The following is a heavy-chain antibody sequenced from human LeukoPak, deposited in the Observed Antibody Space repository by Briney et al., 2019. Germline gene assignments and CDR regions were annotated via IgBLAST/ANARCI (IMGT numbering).Heavy chain of an antibody. CDR3: ARVRDGYNDAYDI. D-gene: IGHD5-24*01. Sequence: PGASVKVSCKASGYTFTGYYMHWVRQAPGQGLEWMGIINPSGGSTNYAQNFQARVTMTRDTSTSTVYMELSSLRSEDTAVYYCARVRDGYNDAYDIWGQGTMVTVPS. J-gene: IGHJ3*02. V-gene: IGHV1-46*01. CDR1: GYTFTGYY. CDR2: INPSGGST.